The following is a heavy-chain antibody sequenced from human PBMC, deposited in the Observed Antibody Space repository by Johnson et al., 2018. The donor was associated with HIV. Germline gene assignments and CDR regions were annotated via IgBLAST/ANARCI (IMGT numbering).Heavy chain of an antibody. Sequence: QVKLVESGGGVVQPWRSLRLSCAASGFTFSIYAMYWVRQAPGKGLEWVAVISYDGSNKYYADSVKGRFTISRDNSKNTLYLQMNSLRAEDTAVYYCARSAAAWVGGMAFDIWGQGTMVTVSS. D-gene: IGHD6-13*01. J-gene: IGHJ3*02. CDR2: ISYDGSNK. CDR3: ARSAAAWVGGMAFDI. CDR1: GFTFSIYA. V-gene: IGHV3-30-3*01.